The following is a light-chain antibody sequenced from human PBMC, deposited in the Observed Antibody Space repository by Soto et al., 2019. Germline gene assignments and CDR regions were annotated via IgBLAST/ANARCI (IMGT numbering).Light chain of an antibody. CDR1: QSVSSR. J-gene: IGKJ2*01. V-gene: IGKV3-15*01. CDR2: GAS. Sequence: EIVMTQSPATLSVSPGERATLSCRASQSVSSRLAWYQQKPGQAPRLLIYGASTRATGIPARFSGSGSGTEFTLTISSLQSEDFAIYYCQQYNDWPPMYTFGQGTKLEI. CDR3: QQYNDWPPMYT.